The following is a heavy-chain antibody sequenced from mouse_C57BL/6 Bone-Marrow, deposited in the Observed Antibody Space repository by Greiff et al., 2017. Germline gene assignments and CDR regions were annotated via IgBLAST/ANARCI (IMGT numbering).Heavy chain of an antibody. CDR2: IYPRSGNT. D-gene: IGHD2-2*01. Sequence: QVQLQQSGAELARPGASVKLSCKAYGYTFTSYGISWVKQRTGQGLEWIGEIYPRSGNTYYNEKFKGKATLTADKSSSTAYMELRSLTSEDSAVYFCARGGLLWLRRVLDYWGQGTTLTVSS. J-gene: IGHJ2*01. V-gene: IGHV1-81*01. CDR1: GYTFTSYG. CDR3: ARGGLLWLRRVLDY.